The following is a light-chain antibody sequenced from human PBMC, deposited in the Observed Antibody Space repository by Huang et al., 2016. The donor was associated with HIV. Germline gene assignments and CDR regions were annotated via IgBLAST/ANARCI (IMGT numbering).Light chain of an antibody. CDR2: DSS. J-gene: IGKJ1*01. Sequence: IVMTQSPATLSVSPGERATLSCRASQTINSNLVWYQQKPGHPPRLLIYDSSARATGVPARFSGSGSGTDVTLTISSLQSEDFAVYYCQQYSMWPPWTFGQGTKVEMK. CDR1: QTINSN. V-gene: IGKV3-15*01. CDR3: QQYSMWPPWT.